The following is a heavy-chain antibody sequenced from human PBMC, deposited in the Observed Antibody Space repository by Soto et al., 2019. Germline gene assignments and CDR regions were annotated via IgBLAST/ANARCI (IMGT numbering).Heavy chain of an antibody. Sequence: QVQLQQWGAGLLKPSETLSLTCAVYGGSFSGYYWSWIRQPPGKGLAWIGEINHSGSTNYNPSLKSRVTISVDTSKNQSSLKLSSVTAADTAVYYCARLVVVPAAIRYYYYYGMDVWGQGTTVTVSS. V-gene: IGHV4-34*01. CDR1: GGSFSGYY. J-gene: IGHJ6*02. CDR3: ARLVVVPAAIRYYYYYGMDV. D-gene: IGHD2-2*02. CDR2: INHSGST.